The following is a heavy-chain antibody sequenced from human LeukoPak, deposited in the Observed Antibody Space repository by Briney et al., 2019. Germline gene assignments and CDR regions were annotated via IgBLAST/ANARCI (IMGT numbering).Heavy chain of an antibody. CDR2: INHSGST. V-gene: IGHV4-34*01. J-gene: IGHJ5*02. CDR3: ARGRVVRRNWFDP. Sequence: PSETLSLTCAVYGGSFSGYYWSWIRQPPGKGLEWIGEINHSGSTNYNPSLKSRATISVDTSKNQFSLKLSSVTAADTAVYYCARGRVVRRNWFDPWGQGTLVTVSS. CDR1: GGSFSGYY. D-gene: IGHD2-2*01.